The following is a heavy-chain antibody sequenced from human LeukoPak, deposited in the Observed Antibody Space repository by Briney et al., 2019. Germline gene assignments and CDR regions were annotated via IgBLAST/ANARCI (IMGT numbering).Heavy chain of an antibody. CDR1: GGSISNYY. CDR2: IYYSGST. J-gene: IGHJ4*02. D-gene: IGHD1-1*01. CDR3: TRATGAGLLDY. Sequence: SETLSLTCTVSGGSISNYYWGWIRQPPGEGLEWIGSIYYSGSTYYNSSLQSRVTISVHMSNNQFALKLSSVTAADTAVYCCTRATGAGLLDYWGQGTLVTVSS. V-gene: IGHV4-39*06.